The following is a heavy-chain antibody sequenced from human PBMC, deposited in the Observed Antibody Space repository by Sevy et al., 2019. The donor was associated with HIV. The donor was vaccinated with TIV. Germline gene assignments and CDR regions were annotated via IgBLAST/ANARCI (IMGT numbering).Heavy chain of an antibody. CDR3: VSGGDSSGYPDYYYFHGMDF. J-gene: IGHJ6*01. Sequence: ASVKVSCKASGGTFSSYAISWVRQAPGQGLEWMGGIIPIFGTANYAQKFQGRVTITADESTSTAYMELSSLRSEDTAVYYCVSGGDSSGYPDYYYFHGMDFWGQGTTVTVSS. V-gene: IGHV1-69*13. D-gene: IGHD3-22*01. CDR2: IIPIFGTA. CDR1: GGTFSSYA.